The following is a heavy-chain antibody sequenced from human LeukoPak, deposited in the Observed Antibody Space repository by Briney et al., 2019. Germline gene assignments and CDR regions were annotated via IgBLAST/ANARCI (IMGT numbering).Heavy chain of an antibody. V-gene: IGHV1-18*01. D-gene: IGHD1-20*01. Sequence: ASVKVSCKASGYTFTSYGISWVRQAPGQGLEWMGWISAYNGNTNYAQKLQGRVTMTTDTSTSTAYMELRSLRSDDTAVYYCARGVTGTRYYYYYYMDVWGKGTTVTVSS. J-gene: IGHJ6*03. CDR2: ISAYNGNT. CDR3: ARGVTGTRYYYYYYMDV. CDR1: GYTFTSYG.